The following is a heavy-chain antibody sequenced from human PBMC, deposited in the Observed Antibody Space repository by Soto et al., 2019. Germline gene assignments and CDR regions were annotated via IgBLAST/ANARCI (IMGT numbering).Heavy chain of an antibody. CDR1: GVTFCSYC. V-gene: IGHV3-74*01. Sequence: EVQLVESGGGLVQHWGSLSLSCAASGVTFCSYCMHWDRHAPEQGLLWVSRLSSDGCDTSYADSVKGRFTSSRDNAKTNLYLQMHSLKAEDTAVYYCARDEHDSVDLGYWGQGTRVIFSS. J-gene: IGHJ4*02. CDR2: LSSDGCDT. D-gene: IGHD3-3*01. CDR3: ARDEHDSVDLGY.